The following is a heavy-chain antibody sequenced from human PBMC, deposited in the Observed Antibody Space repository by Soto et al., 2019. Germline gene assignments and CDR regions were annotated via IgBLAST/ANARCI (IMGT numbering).Heavy chain of an antibody. CDR2: IFYSGST. Sequence: SETLSLTCTVSGGSISSGGYYWSWIRQHPGKGLEWIGYIFYSGSTYYNPSLKSRVTISVDTSKNQFSLKLSSVTAADTAVYFCARAPGDYFDYWGQGTLVTVPQ. J-gene: IGHJ4*02. V-gene: IGHV4-31*03. CDR3: ARAPGDYFDY. CDR1: GGSISSGGYY.